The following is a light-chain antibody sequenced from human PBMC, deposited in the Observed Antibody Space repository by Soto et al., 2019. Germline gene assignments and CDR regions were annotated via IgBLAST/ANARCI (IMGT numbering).Light chain of an antibody. J-gene: IGKJ5*01. Sequence: VIWMAQSASLVSTLPGDRITISRRVSQDISTYLAWYQQKPGQAPELLSYAASTLQTGVPSRFSGSGSGTNFTLTISSLQSEDFATYYCQQYYSFPRTFGQGTRLEIK. V-gene: IGKV1D-8*01. CDR2: AAS. CDR1: QDISTY. CDR3: QQYYSFPRT.